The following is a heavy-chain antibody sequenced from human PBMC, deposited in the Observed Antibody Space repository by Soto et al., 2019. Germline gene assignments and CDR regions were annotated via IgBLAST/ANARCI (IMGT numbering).Heavy chain of an antibody. CDR1: GFTFSDSY. V-gene: IGHV3-11*01. CDR3: ASQAGGTRCFDY. D-gene: IGHD6-13*01. Sequence: GGSLRLSCAASGFTFSDSYMSWIRQAPGKGLEWVSYISSSGRTIYYADSMKGRFTISRDSAKNSLYLQMNSLRAEDTAVYYCASQAGGTRCFDYWGQGT. CDR2: ISSSGRTI. J-gene: IGHJ4*02.